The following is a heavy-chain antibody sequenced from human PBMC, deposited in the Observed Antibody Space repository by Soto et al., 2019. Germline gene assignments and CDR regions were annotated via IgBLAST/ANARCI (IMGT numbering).Heavy chain of an antibody. V-gene: IGHV3-9*01. J-gene: IGHJ6*02. CDR1: GFTFDDYA. D-gene: IGHD6-13*01. Sequence: GGSLRLSCAASGFTFDDYAMHWVRQAPGKGLEWVSGISWNSGSIGYADSVKGRFTISRDNAKNSLYLQMNSLRAEDTALYYCAKEAGSSWYSNYGMDVWGQGTTVTVSS. CDR2: ISWNSGSI. CDR3: AKEAGSSWYSNYGMDV.